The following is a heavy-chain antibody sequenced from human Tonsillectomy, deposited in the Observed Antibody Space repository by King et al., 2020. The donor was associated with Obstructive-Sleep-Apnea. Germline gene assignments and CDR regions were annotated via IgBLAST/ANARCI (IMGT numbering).Heavy chain of an antibody. Sequence: QLQESGPGLVKSSETLSLTCTVSGGSISSTTYYWGWIRQPPGKGLGWIGRIYYSGSTYYNPSLKSRVTISVDTSKNQFSLKLSSVTAADTAVYYCARDKVAGIAAVSRIDYWGQGTLVTVSS. CDR2: IYYSGST. V-gene: IGHV4-39*07. D-gene: IGHD6-13*01. CDR1: GGSISSTTYY. CDR3: ARDKVAGIAAVSRIDY. J-gene: IGHJ4*02.